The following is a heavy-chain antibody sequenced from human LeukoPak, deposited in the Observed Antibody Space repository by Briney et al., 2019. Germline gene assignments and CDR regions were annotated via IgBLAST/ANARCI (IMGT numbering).Heavy chain of an antibody. V-gene: IGHV3-23*01. J-gene: IGHJ3*02. CDR3: ARETRGYYYDSSGPNDAFDI. Sequence: GGSLRLSCAASGFTFSSYAMSWVRQAPGKGLEWVSAISGSGGSTYYADSVKGRFTISRDNSKNTLYLQMNSLRAEDTAVYYCARETRGYYYDSSGPNDAFDIWGQGTMVTVSS. CDR2: ISGSGGST. D-gene: IGHD3-22*01. CDR1: GFTFSSYA.